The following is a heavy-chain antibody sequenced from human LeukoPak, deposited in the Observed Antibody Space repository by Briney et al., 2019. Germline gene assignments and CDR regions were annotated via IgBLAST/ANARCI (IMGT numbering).Heavy chain of an antibody. Sequence: PSETLSLTCTVSGGSISSGDYYLSWIRQPPGKGLEWIGYIYYSGSTYYNPSRKSRFTISVYTSKNQLSLKLSSVTAADTAVYYCDRGGLSSTGSDDAFDIWGQGTMVTVS. CDR3: DRGGLSSTGSDDAFDI. V-gene: IGHV4-30-4*01. D-gene: IGHD2-15*01. CDR2: IYYSGST. CDR1: GGSISSGDYY. J-gene: IGHJ3*02.